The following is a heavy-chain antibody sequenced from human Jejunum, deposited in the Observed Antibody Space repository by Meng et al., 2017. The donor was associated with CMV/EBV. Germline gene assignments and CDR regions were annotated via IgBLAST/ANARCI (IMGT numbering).Heavy chain of an antibody. V-gene: IGHV2-5*02. CDR3: AHFVGGYYPSRPDY. CDR1: GFPPSTSGEG. Sequence: IALKGSVPPLVKPTQTLTLTCSSSGFPPSTSGEGVGWIRQSPGKALEWLALIYRGDDKRYSPSLNSRLTIAKDTSKNEVVLTLTNMGPIDTGTYYCAHFVGGYYPSRPDYWGQGTLVTVSS. J-gene: IGHJ4*02. CDR2: IYRGDDK. D-gene: IGHD1-26*01.